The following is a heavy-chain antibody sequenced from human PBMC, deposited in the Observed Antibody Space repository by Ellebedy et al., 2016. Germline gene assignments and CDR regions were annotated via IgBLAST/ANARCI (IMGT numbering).Heavy chain of an antibody. CDR1: GLTFSNAW. Sequence: GGSLRLSCAASGLTFSNAWMNWVRQAPGKGLEWVGLFKSKADGGATDYAAPVKGRFTMSRDDSKNSLYLQMNSLKIEDTAVYFCVTEMRGSFDYWGQGTLVTVSS. CDR3: VTEMRGSFDY. CDR2: FKSKADGGAT. J-gene: IGHJ4*02. D-gene: IGHD1-26*01. V-gene: IGHV3-15*07.